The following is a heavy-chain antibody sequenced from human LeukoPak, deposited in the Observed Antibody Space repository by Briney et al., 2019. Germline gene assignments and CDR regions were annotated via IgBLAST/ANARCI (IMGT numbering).Heavy chain of an antibody. J-gene: IGHJ6*03. CDR3: ASASGREYYYYLDV. Sequence: SETLSLTCTLSGRSISSGGYYWSWIRQHPGKGLEWIGYIYYNGSTYYNPSLQSRVTISVDTPKNQFSLKLSSMTAADTAVYYCASASGREYYYYLDVWGKGTTVTVYS. CDR2: IYYNGST. D-gene: IGHD3-10*01. V-gene: IGHV4-31*03. CDR1: GRSISSGGYY.